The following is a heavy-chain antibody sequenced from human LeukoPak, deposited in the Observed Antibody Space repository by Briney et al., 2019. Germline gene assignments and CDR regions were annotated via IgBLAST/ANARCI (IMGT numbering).Heavy chain of an antibody. V-gene: IGHV3-9*01. CDR3: AKDRYEQWLVFDY. CDR1: GFTFDDYA. J-gene: IGHJ4*02. D-gene: IGHD6-19*01. Sequence: PGRSLRLSCAAAGFTFDDYAMHWVRQAPGKGLEWVSGISWNSGSIGYADSVKGRFTISRDNAKNSLYLQMNSLRAEGTALYYCAKDRYEQWLVFDYWGQGTLVTVSS. CDR2: ISWNSGSI.